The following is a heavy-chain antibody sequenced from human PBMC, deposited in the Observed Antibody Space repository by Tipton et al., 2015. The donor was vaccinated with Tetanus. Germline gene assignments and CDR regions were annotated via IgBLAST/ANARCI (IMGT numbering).Heavy chain of an antibody. CDR2: ISASGST. D-gene: IGHD2-2*01. CDR3: ARRSYCSSSRCFDAFDL. V-gene: IGHV4-59*01. Sequence: TLSLTCTVSGDSITSFYWSWIRQPPGKGLEWLAYISASGSTNSNYSLKSRITISRDTSKNQFSLKLASVTAADTAVYFCARRSYCSSSRCFDAFDLWGQGTMVTVSS. J-gene: IGHJ3*01. CDR1: GDSITSFY.